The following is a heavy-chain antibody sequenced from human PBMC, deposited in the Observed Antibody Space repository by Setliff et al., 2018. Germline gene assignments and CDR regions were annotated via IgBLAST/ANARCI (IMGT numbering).Heavy chain of an antibody. CDR3: ASGGSGWYEREYYFDH. Sequence: GESLKISCKGSGYSFTSYWIGWVRQMPGKGLEWMGIIYPGDSDTRYSPSFQGQVTISADKAISTAYRQWSSLKASDTAMYYCASGGSGWYEREYYFDHWGQGTLVTVSS. CDR2: IYPGDSDT. J-gene: IGHJ4*02. CDR1: GYSFTSYW. D-gene: IGHD6-19*01. V-gene: IGHV5-51*01.